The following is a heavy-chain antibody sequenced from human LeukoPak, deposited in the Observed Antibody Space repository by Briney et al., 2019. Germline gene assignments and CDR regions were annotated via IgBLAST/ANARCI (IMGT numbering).Heavy chain of an antibody. CDR1: GGTFSSYA. D-gene: IGHD3-3*01. V-gene: IGHV1-69*13. Sequence: SVKVSCKASGGTFSSYAISWVRQAPGQGLEWMGGIIPIFGTANYSQKFQGRVTITADESTSTAYMELSSLRSEDTAVYYCALRFLELKPVVGAFDIWGQGTMVTVSS. CDR3: ALRFLELKPVVGAFDI. J-gene: IGHJ3*02. CDR2: IIPIFGTA.